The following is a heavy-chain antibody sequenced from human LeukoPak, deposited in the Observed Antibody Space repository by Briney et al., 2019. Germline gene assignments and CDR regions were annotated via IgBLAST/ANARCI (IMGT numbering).Heavy chain of an antibody. CDR1: GFTFSSYS. D-gene: IGHD2-2*01. CDR2: ISSSSSYI. CDR3: ARDLRSTNDRRFDP. Sequence: AGGSLRLSCAASGFTFSSYSMNWVRQAPGKGLEWVSSISSSSSYIYYADSVKGRFTISRDNAKNSLYLQMNCLRAEDTAVYYCARDLRSTNDRRFDPWGQGTLVTVSS. V-gene: IGHV3-21*01. J-gene: IGHJ5*02.